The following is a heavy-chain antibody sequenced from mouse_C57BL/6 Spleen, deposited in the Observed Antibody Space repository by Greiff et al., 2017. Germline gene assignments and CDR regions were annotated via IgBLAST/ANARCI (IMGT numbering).Heavy chain of an antibody. V-gene: IGHV1-50*01. CDR2: IDPSDSYT. CDR3: ARWDYDGANY. CDR1: GYTFTSYW. Sequence: QVQLQQPGAELVKPGASVKLSCKASGYTFTSYWMQWVKQRPGQGLEWIGEIDPSDSYTNYNQKFKGKATLTVDTSSSTAYLQLSSLTSEDSAVYYCARWDYDGANYWGQGTTLTVSS. D-gene: IGHD2-4*01. J-gene: IGHJ2*01.